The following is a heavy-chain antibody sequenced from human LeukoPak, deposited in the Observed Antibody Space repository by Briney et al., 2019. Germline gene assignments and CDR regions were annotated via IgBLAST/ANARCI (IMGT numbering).Heavy chain of an antibody. CDR1: GYSISSGYY. D-gene: IGHD6-19*01. CDR3: ARLPPPYSSGWLDY. J-gene: IGHJ4*02. V-gene: IGHV4-38-2*01. CDR2: IFQRGYS. Sequence: SETLSLTCAVSGYSISSGYYWGWIRQPPGKGLQWIGSIFQRGYSYYNPSLKSRVTISVDTSRNQFSLKLSSVTAADTAVYYCARLPPPYSSGWLDYWGQGTLVTVSS.